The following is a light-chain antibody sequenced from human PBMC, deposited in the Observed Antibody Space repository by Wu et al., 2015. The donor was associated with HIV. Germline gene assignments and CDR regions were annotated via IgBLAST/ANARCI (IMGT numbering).Light chain of an antibody. CDR3: HQYGSLPFT. V-gene: IGKV3-20*01. CDR2: GAS. CDR1: QTVPNNL. J-gene: IGKJ4*02. Sequence: EIVLTQSPGTLSLSPGGEAALSCRASQTVPNNLLAWYQHKPGQSPKLLIYGASGRATGTPARFTGRGSGTDFTLTIKNLEFDDYGVYFCHQYGSLPFTFGEGTRVE.